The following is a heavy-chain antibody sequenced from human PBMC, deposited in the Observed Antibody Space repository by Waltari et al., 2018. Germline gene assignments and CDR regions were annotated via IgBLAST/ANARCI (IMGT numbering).Heavy chain of an antibody. CDR1: GYTFTDYY. CDR3: ATEGRY. V-gene: IGHV1-69-2*01. J-gene: IGHJ4*02. Sequence: EVQLVQSGAEVKKPGATEKISCKVSGYTFTDYYMHWVQQAPGKGLEWMGLVNAEDLDAISAETFQARVTITAGASTDTVYMELISLGSGDTAVYYCATEGRYWSQGTLVTVSS. CDR2: VNAEDLDA.